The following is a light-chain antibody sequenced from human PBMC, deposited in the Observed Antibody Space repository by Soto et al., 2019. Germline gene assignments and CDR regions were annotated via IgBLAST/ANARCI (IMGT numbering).Light chain of an antibody. Sequence: QSVLTQPASVPGSPGQSITIACTGTIRDVGSYNLVSWYQQRPGEAPKLIISEVRNRPSGISYRFTGSKSGNTASLTISGLQTEDEADYYCSSYTTTSTLVFGGGTKVT. CDR2: EVR. V-gene: IGLV2-14*01. CDR3: SSYTTTSTLV. J-gene: IGLJ3*02. CDR1: IRDVGSYNL.